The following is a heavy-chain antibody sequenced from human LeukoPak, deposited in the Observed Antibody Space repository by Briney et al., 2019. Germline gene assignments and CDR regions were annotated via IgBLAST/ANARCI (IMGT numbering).Heavy chain of an antibody. Sequence: PSETLSLTCTVSGGSISSSSYYWGWIRQPPGKGLEWIGSIYYSGSTYYNPSLKSRVTISVDTSKNQFSLKLSSVTAADTAVYYCARHDTTTKGAFDIWGQGTMVTVSS. CDR2: IYYSGST. J-gene: IGHJ3*02. V-gene: IGHV4-39*01. CDR3: ARHDTTTKGAFDI. CDR1: GGSISSSSYY. D-gene: IGHD2/OR15-2a*01.